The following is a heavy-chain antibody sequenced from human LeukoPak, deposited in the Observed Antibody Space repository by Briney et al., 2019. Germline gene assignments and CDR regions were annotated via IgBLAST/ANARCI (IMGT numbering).Heavy chain of an antibody. V-gene: IGHV3-23*01. Sequence: PGGSLRLSCAASGFTFSSHGMNWVRQAPGKGLEWVSGISPSGDILYYADSVKGRFTISRDNSKNTVYLQMNSLRAEDTAVYYCAKAEEDYYDSSGYNLDYWGQGTLVTVSS. J-gene: IGHJ4*02. CDR1: GFTFSSHG. D-gene: IGHD3-22*01. CDR3: AKAEEDYYDSSGYNLDY. CDR2: ISPSGDIL.